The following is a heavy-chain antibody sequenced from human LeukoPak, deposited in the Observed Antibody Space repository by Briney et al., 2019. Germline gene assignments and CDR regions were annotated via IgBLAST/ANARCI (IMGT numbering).Heavy chain of an antibody. CDR2: IYYSGST. CDR3: ARLPQKRYMDV. CDR1: GGSTSSSSYY. V-gene: IGHV4-39*01. J-gene: IGHJ6*03. Sequence: SETLSLTCTVSGGSTSSSSYYWGWIRQPPGQGLEWIGTIYYSGSTYSNPALKSRATLSVDTSKNQFSLNLSSVTAADTAVYYCARLPQKRYMDVWGKGTTVTVSS.